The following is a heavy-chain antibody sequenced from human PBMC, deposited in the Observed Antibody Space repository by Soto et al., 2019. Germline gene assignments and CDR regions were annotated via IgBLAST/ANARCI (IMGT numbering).Heavy chain of an antibody. CDR3: ASSLAYCGGDCYSGDYYFDS. D-gene: IGHD2-21*02. CDR2: INHSGST. J-gene: IGHJ4*02. V-gene: IGHV4-34*01. Sequence: QVQLQQWGAGLLKPSETLSLTCAVYGGSFSGYYWSWIRQPPGKGLEWIGEINHSGSTNYNPSLKSRVTISVDTSKTQFSLKLSSVTAADTAVYYCASSLAYCGGDCYSGDYYFDSWGQGTLVTVSS. CDR1: GGSFSGYY.